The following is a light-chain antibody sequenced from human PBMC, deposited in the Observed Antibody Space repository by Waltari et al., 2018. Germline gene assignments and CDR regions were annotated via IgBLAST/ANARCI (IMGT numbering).Light chain of an antibody. Sequence: QAVVTQEPSLTVSPGGTVTLTCGSSLGDVTSGHYPYSFQQTPGQVPTTLVYDTKYKHPWAPSRFSGSLLGGKAALTLSGAQTEDEADYYCLLSYSGAFWVFGGGTKLTVL. J-gene: IGLJ3*02. CDR3: LLSYSGAFWV. CDR2: DTK. CDR1: LGDVTSGHY. V-gene: IGLV7-46*01.